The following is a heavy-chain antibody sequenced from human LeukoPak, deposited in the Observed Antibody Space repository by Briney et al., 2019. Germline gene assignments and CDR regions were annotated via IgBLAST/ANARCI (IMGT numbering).Heavy chain of an antibody. CDR1: GFTFSSYS. D-gene: IGHD2-2*02. Sequence: GGSLRLSCAASGFTFSSYSMNWVRQAPGKGLEWVSSISSSSSYIYYADSVKGRFTISRDNAKNSLYLQMNSLRAEDTAVYYCARGCSSTSCYTEGGYWGQGTLVTVSS. CDR2: ISSSSSYI. J-gene: IGHJ4*02. CDR3: ARGCSSTSCYTEGGY. V-gene: IGHV3-21*01.